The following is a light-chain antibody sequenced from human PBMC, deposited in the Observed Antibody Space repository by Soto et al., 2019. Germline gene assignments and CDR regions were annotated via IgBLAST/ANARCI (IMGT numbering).Light chain of an antibody. J-gene: IGKJ5*01. CDR1: QSVSSS. Sequence: EIVLTQSPATLSLSPGERATLSCRASQSVSSSLAWYQQKPGQAPRLLIYDASSRATGIPARFRGSGSGTDFTLTISSLEPEDFAVYYCQQRSNWITFGQGTRLEIK. CDR2: DAS. V-gene: IGKV3-11*01. CDR3: QQRSNWIT.